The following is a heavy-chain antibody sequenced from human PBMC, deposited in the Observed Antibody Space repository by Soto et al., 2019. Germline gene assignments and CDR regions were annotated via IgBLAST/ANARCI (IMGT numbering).Heavy chain of an antibody. D-gene: IGHD2-15*01. CDR1: GFTFSSYA. CDR3: ARERVEYEDYQYYGMDV. CDR2: ISYHGSKN. Sequence: SLRLSCAASGFTFSSYAMHWVRQPPGKGLEWVAVISYHGSKNYYADSVKGRFTISRDNSKNTLYLQMNSLRAEDTAVYYCARERVEYEDYQYYGMDVRGQGTTVTVSS. J-gene: IGHJ6*02. V-gene: IGHV3-30-3*01.